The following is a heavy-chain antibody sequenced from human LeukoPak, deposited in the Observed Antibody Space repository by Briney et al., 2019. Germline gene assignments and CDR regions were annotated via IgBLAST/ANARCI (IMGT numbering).Heavy chain of an antibody. V-gene: IGHV3-30*18. Sequence: GRSLTLSCAASGFTFNDYALHWVRQAPGQGQGWVSDISYEGSNKYYADSVKGRFSISRGNSKHTLYLQMNSLRAEDTAVYYCAKDYYGSGATPEVWGQGTLVSVSS. J-gene: IGHJ4*02. CDR2: ISYEGSNK. CDR3: AKDYYGSGATPEV. CDR1: GFTFNDYA. D-gene: IGHD3-10*01.